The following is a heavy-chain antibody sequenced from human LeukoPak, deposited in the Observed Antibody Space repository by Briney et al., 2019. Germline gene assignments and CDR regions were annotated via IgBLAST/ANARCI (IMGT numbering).Heavy chain of an antibody. CDR2: TYYSGST. V-gene: IGHV4-31*03. CDR3: ARGVPAAHDAFDI. Sequence: SETLSLTCTVSGGSISSGGYYWSWIRQHPGKGLEWIGYTYYSGSTYYNPSLKSRVTISVDTSKNQFSLKLSSVTAADTAVYYCARGVPAAHDAFDIWGQGTMVTVSS. J-gene: IGHJ3*02. D-gene: IGHD2-2*01. CDR1: GGSISSGGYY.